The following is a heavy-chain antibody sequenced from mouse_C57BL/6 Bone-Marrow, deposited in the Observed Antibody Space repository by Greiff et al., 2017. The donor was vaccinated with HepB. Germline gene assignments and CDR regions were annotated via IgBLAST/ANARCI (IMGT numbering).Heavy chain of an antibody. CDR3: ARMEYDYDLAWFAY. CDR2: IWSGGST. D-gene: IGHD2-4*01. J-gene: IGHJ3*01. Sequence: VQLVESGPGLVQPSQSLSITCTVSGFSLTSYGVHWVRQSPGKGLEWLGVIWSGGSTDYNAAFISRLSISKDNSKSQVFFKMNSLQADDTAIYYCARMEYDYDLAWFAYWGQGTLVTVSA. V-gene: IGHV2-2*01. CDR1: GFSLTSYG.